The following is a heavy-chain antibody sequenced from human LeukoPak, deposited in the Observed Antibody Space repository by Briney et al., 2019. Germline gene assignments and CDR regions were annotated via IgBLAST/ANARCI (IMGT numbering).Heavy chain of an antibody. CDR3: ASGGYYPRCDS. J-gene: IGHJ4*02. D-gene: IGHD3-22*01. CDR2: IYPTGST. CDR1: GGSISSYY. V-gene: IGHV4-4*07. Sequence: SETLSLTCTVSGGSISSYYWNWIRQPAGKGLEWIGRIYPTGSTNYNPSLKSRITISLDTSKNQLSLKLTSVTAADTAVYYCASGGYYPRCDSWGQGTLVTVSS.